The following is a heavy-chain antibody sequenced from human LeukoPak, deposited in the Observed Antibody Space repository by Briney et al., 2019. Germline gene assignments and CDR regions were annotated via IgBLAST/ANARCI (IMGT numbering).Heavy chain of an antibody. Sequence: GASVKVSCKACGYTFTSYAMKWVRQAPGQGLEWMGWINTNTGNPTYAQGFTGRFVFSLDTAVSTAYLQISSLKAEDTAVYYCASPDIVVVPAAMPLPYYYYGMDVWGQAAPVTVCS. V-gene: IGHV7-4-1*02. CDR2: INTNTGNP. J-gene: IGHJ6*02. CDR1: GYTFTSYA. D-gene: IGHD2-2*01. CDR3: ASPDIVVVPAAMPLPYYYYGMDV.